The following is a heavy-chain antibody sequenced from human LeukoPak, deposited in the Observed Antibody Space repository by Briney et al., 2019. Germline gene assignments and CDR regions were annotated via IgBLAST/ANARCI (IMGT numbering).Heavy chain of an antibody. CDR2: ISSSSSYI. CDR1: GFTFSSYS. V-gene: IGHV3-21*01. Sequence: PGGSLRLSCAASGFTFSSYSMNWVRQAPGKGLEWVSSISSSSSYIYYADSVKGRFTISRDNAKNSLYLQMNSLRAEDTAVYYCVRDHSQLVGAHDAFDIWGQGTMVTVSS. D-gene: IGHD1-26*01. CDR3: VRDHSQLVGAHDAFDI. J-gene: IGHJ3*02.